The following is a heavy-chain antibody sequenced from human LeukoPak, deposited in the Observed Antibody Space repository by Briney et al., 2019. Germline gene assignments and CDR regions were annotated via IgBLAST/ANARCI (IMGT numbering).Heavy chain of an antibody. V-gene: IGHV3-23*01. J-gene: IGHJ5*02. CDR2: ISGSGGST. Sequence: GGSLRLSYAASGFTFDDYGLSWVRQAPGKGLEWVSAISGSGGSTYYADSVKGRFTISRDNSKNTLYLQMNSLRAEDTAVYYCAKYGWGREDNWFDPWGQGTLVTVSS. D-gene: IGHD6-19*01. CDR3: AKYGWGREDNWFDP. CDR1: GFTFDDYG.